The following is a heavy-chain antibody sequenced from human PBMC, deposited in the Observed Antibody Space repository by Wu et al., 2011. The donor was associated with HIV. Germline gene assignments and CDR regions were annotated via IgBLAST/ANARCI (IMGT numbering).Heavy chain of an antibody. Sequence: QVQLVQSGAEVKRPESSVKVSCKASGGSFSNYAINWVRQAPGQGLEWMGGIIPIYGTTKYAQIFQGRVAITTDESRTTAYLDLGGLTSDDTAVYYCARCDPSSGYAGSLGPGELWGHGTLVTVSS. J-gene: IGHJ4*01. CDR3: ARCDPSSGYAGSLGPGEL. CDR2: IIPIYGTT. V-gene: IGHV1-69*05. CDR1: GGSFSNYA. D-gene: IGHD5-12*01.